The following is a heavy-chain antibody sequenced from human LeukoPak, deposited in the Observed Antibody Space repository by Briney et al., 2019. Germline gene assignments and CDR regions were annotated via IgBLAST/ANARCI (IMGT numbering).Heavy chain of an antibody. D-gene: IGHD6-19*01. CDR2: IYSGGST. V-gene: IGHV3-66*01. CDR3: ARDAIAVAGSDY. Sequence: GGSLRLSCAASGFTVSSNYMSWVRQAPGKGLEWVSVIYSGGSTYYADSVKGRFTISRDNSKDTLYLQMNSLRAEDTAVYYCARDAIAVAGSDYWGQGTPVTVSS. J-gene: IGHJ4*02. CDR1: GFTVSSNY.